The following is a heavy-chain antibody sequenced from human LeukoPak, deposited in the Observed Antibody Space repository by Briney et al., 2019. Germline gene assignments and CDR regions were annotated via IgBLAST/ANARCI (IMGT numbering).Heavy chain of an antibody. D-gene: IGHD2-21*01. CDR2: IYYSGST. CDR3: ARTLYCGGDCFYFDY. J-gene: IGHJ4*02. V-gene: IGHV4-59*01. CDR1: GGSISSYY. Sequence: SETLSLTCTVSGGSISSYYWSWIRQPPGKGLEWIGYIYYSGSTNYNPSLRSRVTMSVDTSSNQFSLNLSSVTAADTAMYYCARTLYCGGDCFYFDYWGQGTLVTVSS.